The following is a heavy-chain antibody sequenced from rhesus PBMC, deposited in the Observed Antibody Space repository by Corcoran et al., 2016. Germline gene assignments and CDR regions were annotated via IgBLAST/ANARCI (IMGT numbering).Heavy chain of an antibody. CDR2: IYSTSASP. V-gene: IGHV4-143*01. CDR3: ARRGTYFDY. J-gene: IGHJ4*01. CDR1: GGLISCSYF. Sequence: QVELLQSVLGWVKPSATRCTPCSVSGGLISCSYFFSCARRPPGEGVGWFGGIYSTSASPSSNPSLKSRMTISKNTSKNQLSLKLSSLTAADTAVYYCARRGTYFDYWGQGVLVTVSS.